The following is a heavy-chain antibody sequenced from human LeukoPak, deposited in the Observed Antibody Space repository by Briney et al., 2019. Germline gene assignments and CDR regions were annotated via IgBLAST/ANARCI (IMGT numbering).Heavy chain of an antibody. V-gene: IGHV4-31*03. CDR1: GGSISSGGYF. Sequence: SETLSLTCTVSGGSISSGGYFWSWIRQHPGKGLEWIGYIYYSGSTYYNPSLKSRVTISVDTSKNQFSLKLSSVTAADTAVYYCARSCSSTSCQTRYYYYYGMDVWGRGTTVTVSS. J-gene: IGHJ6*02. CDR2: IYYSGST. CDR3: ARSCSSTSCQTRYYYYYGMDV. D-gene: IGHD2-2*01.